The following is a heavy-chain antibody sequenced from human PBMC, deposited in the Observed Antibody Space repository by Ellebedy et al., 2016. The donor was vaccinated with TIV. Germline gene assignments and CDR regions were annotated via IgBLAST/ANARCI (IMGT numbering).Heavy chain of an antibody. CDR2: IYYSGST. D-gene: IGHD3-16*01. CDR1: GGSISSGGYY. V-gene: IGHV4-31*03. Sequence: SETLSLXCTVSGGSISSGGYYWSWIRQHPGKGLEWIGYIYYSGSTYYNPSLKSRVTISVDTSKNQFSLKLSSVTAADTAVYYCARTGEYYYMDVWGKGTTVTVSS. CDR3: ARTGEYYYMDV. J-gene: IGHJ6*03.